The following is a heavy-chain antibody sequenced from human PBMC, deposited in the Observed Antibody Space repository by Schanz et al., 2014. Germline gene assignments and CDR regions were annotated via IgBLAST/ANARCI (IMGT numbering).Heavy chain of an antibody. V-gene: IGHV3-30*19. D-gene: IGHD4-4*01. CDR1: GFTFSSYG. CDR3: ARDGDYNIELDY. J-gene: IGHJ4*02. Sequence: LVESGGGVVQPGRSLRLSCAASGFTFSSYGMHWVRQVPGKGLEWVSYITNDGSDTAYADSVKGRFTISRDNAKNTLYLQMNSLRAEDTAVYYCARDGDYNIELDYWGQGTLVTVSS. CDR2: ITNDGSDT.